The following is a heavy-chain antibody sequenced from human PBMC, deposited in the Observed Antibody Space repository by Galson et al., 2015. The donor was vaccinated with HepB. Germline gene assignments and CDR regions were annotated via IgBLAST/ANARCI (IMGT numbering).Heavy chain of an antibody. Sequence: SVKVSCKASGYTFTTYYILWVRQAPGQGLEWMGWIYPNSGGTTYAQKFQGRVTMTRDTSIGTAYMELSRLTSDDTAVYYCTREDYWGQGTQVTVSS. CDR2: IYPNSGGT. CDR1: GYTFTTYY. V-gene: IGHV1-2*02. J-gene: IGHJ4*02. CDR3: TREDY.